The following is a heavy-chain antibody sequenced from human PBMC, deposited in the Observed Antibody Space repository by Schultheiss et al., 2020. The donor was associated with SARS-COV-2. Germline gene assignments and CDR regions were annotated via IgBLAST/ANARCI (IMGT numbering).Heavy chain of an antibody. J-gene: IGHJ4*02. CDR3: ARESVATISHEFDY. CDR1: GFTFSGSA. V-gene: IGHV3-74*01. CDR2: ISRDGSSS. D-gene: IGHD5-12*01. Sequence: GGSLRLSCAGSGFTFSGSAMHWVRQVPGKGLVWVSRISRDGSSSSYADSVKGRFSISRDNSKNTLYLQMNSLRAEDTAVYYCARESVATISHEFDYWGQGTLVTVSS.